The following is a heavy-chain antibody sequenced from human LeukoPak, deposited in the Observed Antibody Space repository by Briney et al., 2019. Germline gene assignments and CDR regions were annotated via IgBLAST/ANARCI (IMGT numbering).Heavy chain of an antibody. CDR1: GFTFSDYY. Sequence: GGSLRLSCAASGFTFSDYYMSWIRQAPGKGLEWVSYISSSGSTIYYADSVKGRFTIFRDNAKNSLYLQMNSLRAEDTAVYYCARVDQYYDFWSGYYTGSGSPVGYWGQGTLVTVSS. J-gene: IGHJ4*02. D-gene: IGHD3-3*01. CDR3: ARVDQYYDFWSGYYTGSGSPVGY. V-gene: IGHV3-11*01. CDR2: ISSSGSTI.